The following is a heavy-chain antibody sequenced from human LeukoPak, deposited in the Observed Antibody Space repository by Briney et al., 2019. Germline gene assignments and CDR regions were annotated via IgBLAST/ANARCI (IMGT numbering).Heavy chain of an antibody. CDR1: GGTFSSYA. Sequence: GSSVKVFCKASGGTFSSYAISWVRQAPGQGLEWMGRIIPIFGTANYAQKFQGRVTITTDESTSTAYMELSSLRSEDTAVYYCARLFPNLDAFDIWGQGTMVTVSS. J-gene: IGHJ3*02. CDR2: IIPIFGTA. D-gene: IGHD2/OR15-2a*01. V-gene: IGHV1-69*05. CDR3: ARLFPNLDAFDI.